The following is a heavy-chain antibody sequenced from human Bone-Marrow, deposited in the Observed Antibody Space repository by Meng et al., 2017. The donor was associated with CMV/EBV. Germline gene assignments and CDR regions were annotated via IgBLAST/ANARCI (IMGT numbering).Heavy chain of an antibody. CDR3: ARGPPLYCSSSSCWLDY. CDR2: INHSGNT. CDR1: GGSFSGYY. D-gene: IGHD2-2*01. J-gene: IGHJ4*02. Sequence: GSLRLSCAVYGGSFSGYYWSWIRQPPGKGLEWIGEINHSGNTNYNPSLKSRVTISVDTSKNQFSLKLNSMTAADTAVYYCARGPPLYCSSSSCWLDYWGRGTRVTGSS. V-gene: IGHV4-34*01.